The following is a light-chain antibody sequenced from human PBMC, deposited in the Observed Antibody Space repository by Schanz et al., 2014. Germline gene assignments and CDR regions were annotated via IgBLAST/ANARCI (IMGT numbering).Light chain of an antibody. Sequence: QLVLTQSPSASASLGASVKLTCTLSSGHSSYAIAWHQQQPEKGPRYLMKFNSDGSHSKGHGIPDRFSGSSSGAERYLTISSLQSEDEADYYCQTWGTGNPVLGGGTKLTVL. J-gene: IGLJ3*02. CDR2: FNSDGSH. V-gene: IGLV4-69*01. CDR3: QTWGTGNPV. CDR1: SGHSSYA.